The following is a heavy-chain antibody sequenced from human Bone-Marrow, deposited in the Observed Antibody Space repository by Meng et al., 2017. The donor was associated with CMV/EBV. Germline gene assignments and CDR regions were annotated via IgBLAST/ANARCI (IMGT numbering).Heavy chain of an antibody. Sequence: ASVKVSCKASGYSFTGYYIHWVRQAPGQGLEWMGWINPTSGDTIYARRFEGRVTMTRDTSISTAYMELSSLRSDDTAVYYCARGTQITIFGVVTRYGMDVWGQGTTVTVSS. D-gene: IGHD3-3*01. CDR2: INPTSGDT. J-gene: IGHJ6*02. CDR1: GYSFTGYY. V-gene: IGHV1-2*02. CDR3: ARGTQITIFGVVTRYGMDV.